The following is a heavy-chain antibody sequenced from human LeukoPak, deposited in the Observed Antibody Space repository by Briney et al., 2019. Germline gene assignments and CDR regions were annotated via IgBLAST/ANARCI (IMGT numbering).Heavy chain of an antibody. D-gene: IGHD1-14*01. CDR1: GGTFSSYA. J-gene: IGHJ3*02. CDR2: IIPIFGTA. CDR3: AGAEPDAFDI. Sequence: SVKVSCKASGGTFSSYAISWVRQAPGQGLEWMGRIIPIFGTANYAQKFQGRVTITTDESTSTAYMEPGSQRSEDTAVYYCAGAEPDAFDIWGQGTMVTVSS. V-gene: IGHV1-69*05.